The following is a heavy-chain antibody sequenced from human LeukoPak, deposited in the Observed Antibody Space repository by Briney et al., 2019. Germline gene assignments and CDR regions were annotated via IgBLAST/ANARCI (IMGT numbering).Heavy chain of an antibody. CDR3: AGDRNVVVPAAIYYFDY. J-gene: IGHJ4*02. Sequence: ASVKVSCKASGYTFTSYGISWVRQAPGQGLEWMGWISAYNGNTNYAQKLQGRVTMTTDTSTSTAYMELGSLRSDDTAVYYCAGDRNVVVPAAIYYFDYWGQGTLVTVSS. CDR1: GYTFTSYG. V-gene: IGHV1-18*01. D-gene: IGHD2-2*02. CDR2: ISAYNGNT.